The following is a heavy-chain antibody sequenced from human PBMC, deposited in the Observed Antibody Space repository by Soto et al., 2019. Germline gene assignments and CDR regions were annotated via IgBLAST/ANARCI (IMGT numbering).Heavy chain of an antibody. CDR2: INHSGST. D-gene: IGHD3-10*01. CDR3: AKTTYYYGSGSYYRWFDP. V-gene: IGHV4-34*01. J-gene: IGHJ5*02. Sequence: QVQLQQWGAGLLKPSETLSLTRAVHGGSFSGYYWSWIRQPPGKGLEWIGEINHSGSTNYNPSLKSRVTISVDTSKNYFSLNLSSLTAADTAVFYCAKTTYYYGSGSYYRWFDPWGHGTLVTVSS. CDR1: GGSFSGYY.